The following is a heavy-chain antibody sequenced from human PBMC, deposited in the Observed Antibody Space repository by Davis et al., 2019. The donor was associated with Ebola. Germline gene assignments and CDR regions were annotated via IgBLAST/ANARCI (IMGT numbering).Heavy chain of an antibody. Sequence: MPSETLSLTCTVSGGSISSSSYYWGWIRQPPGKGLEWIGSIYYSGSTYYNPSLKSRVTISVDKSKNQFSLKLSSVTAADTAVYYCASQFTHNNWDYDWFDPWGQGTLVTVSS. CDR1: GGSISSSSYY. CDR3: ASQFTHNNWDYDWFDP. D-gene: IGHD1-7*01. CDR2: IYYSGST. V-gene: IGHV4-39*07. J-gene: IGHJ5*02.